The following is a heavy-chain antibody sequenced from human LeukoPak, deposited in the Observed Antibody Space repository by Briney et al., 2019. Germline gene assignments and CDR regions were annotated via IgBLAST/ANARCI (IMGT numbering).Heavy chain of an antibody. V-gene: IGHV4-61*02. CDR2: IYTSGST. CDR3: VCLSRVDYGDYAWFDP. Sequence: SETLSLTCTVSGGSISSGSYYWSWIRQPAGKGLEWIGRIYTSGSTNYNPSLKSRVTISVDTSKNQFSLKLSSVTAADTAVYYCVCLSRVDYGDYAWFDPWGQGTLVTVSS. D-gene: IGHD4-17*01. CDR1: GGSISSGSYY. J-gene: IGHJ5*02.